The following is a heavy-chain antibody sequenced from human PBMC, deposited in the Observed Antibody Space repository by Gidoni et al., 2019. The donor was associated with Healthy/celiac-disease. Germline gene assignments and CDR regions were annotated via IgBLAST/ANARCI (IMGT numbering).Heavy chain of an antibody. J-gene: IGHJ4*02. CDR2: ISSSGSTI. V-gene: IGHV3-48*03. Sequence: EVQLVESGGGLVQPGGALGPSWAAPGFTLSSYEMNWVRQAPGKGLEWVSYISSSGSTIYYADSVKGRFTISRDNAKNSLYLQMNSLRAEDTAVYYCARALPDYGDLFDYWGQGTLVTVSS. CDR3: ARALPDYGDLFDY. CDR1: GFTLSSYE. D-gene: IGHD4-17*01.